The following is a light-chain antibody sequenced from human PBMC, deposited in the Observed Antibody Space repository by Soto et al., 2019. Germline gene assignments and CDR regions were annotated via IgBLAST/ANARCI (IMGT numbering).Light chain of an antibody. CDR1: NNDVGTYNH. J-gene: IGLJ3*02. V-gene: IGLV2-14*01. CDR2: EVS. CDR3: SSYATSSTPWV. Sequence: QSALTQPASVSGSPGQSITISCTGTNNDVGTYNHVSWYQQHPGRAPKLIIYEVSDRPSGVSDRFSGSKSANTASLTISGLQAEDEADYYCSSYATSSTPWVFGGGTQLTVL.